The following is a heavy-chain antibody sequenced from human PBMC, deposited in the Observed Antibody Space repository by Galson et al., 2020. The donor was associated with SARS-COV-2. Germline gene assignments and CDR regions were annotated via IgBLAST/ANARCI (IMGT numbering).Heavy chain of an antibody. Sequence: GESLKISCKASGYSFSNYWIGWVRQTPGRGLERMGINYPDDSDTRYSPSFQGKVSISADKYINTAYLQWSSLKASDTAVYYCVRLVAEGGDRGFDPWCQGALVTVSS. CDR3: VRLVAEGGDRGFDP. CDR1: GYSFSNYW. V-gene: IGHV5-51*01. D-gene: IGHD2-15*01. CDR2: NYPDDSDT. J-gene: IGHJ5*02.